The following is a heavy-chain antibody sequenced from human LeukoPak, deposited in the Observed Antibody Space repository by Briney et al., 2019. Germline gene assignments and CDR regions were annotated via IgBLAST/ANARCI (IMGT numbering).Heavy chain of an antibody. Sequence: PGGSLRLSCAASGFTFSDYYMSWIRQAPGKGLEWVSYISSSGSTIYYADSVKGRFTISRDNSKNTLYLQMNSLRAEDTAVYYCAKDSSAYHYDSRSLDYWGLGTLVTVSS. J-gene: IGHJ4*02. CDR2: ISSSGSTI. D-gene: IGHD3-22*01. V-gene: IGHV3-11*04. CDR1: GFTFSDYY. CDR3: AKDSSAYHYDSRSLDY.